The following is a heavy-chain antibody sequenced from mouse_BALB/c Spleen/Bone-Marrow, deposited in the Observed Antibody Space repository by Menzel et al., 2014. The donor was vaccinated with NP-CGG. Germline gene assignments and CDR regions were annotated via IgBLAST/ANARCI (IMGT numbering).Heavy chain of an antibody. D-gene: IGHD2-4*01. J-gene: IGHJ3*01. CDR3: VKQGGDYAGKLPY. CDR1: GFTFSSYA. V-gene: IGHV5-9-3*01. CDR2: ISSGGSYI. Sequence: EVQRVESGGGLVKPGGSLKLSCAASGFTFSSYAMSWVRQTPEKRLEWVVTISSGGSYIYSSDSVKGRFTISRDNAKNTLYLQMISLRSEDTAMYYCVKQGGDYAGKLPYWGQVTLVTVSA.